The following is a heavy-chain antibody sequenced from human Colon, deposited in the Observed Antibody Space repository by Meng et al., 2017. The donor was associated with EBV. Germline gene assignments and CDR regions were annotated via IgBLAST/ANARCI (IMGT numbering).Heavy chain of an antibody. Sequence: QGQVGQSGAEVKRPGASVKVSCKASGYTFTGYYMQWVRQAPGQGLEWMGRINPNNGGANYAQQFQGRVTMTTDTSISTAYMELSRLRSDDTAVYYCVRDLSGYYSFVDYWGQGTLVTVSS. D-gene: IGHD3-22*01. J-gene: IGHJ4*02. CDR2: INPNNGGA. V-gene: IGHV1-2*06. CDR3: VRDLSGYYSFVDY. CDR1: GYTFTGYY.